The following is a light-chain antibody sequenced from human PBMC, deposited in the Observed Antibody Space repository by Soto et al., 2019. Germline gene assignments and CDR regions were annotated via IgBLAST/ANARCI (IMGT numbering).Light chain of an antibody. Sequence: LTQSPSSLSASVGDRVTISCRASQSVSSYLAWYQQKPGQAPRLLIYDASNRATGIPARFSGSGSGTDFTLTISSLEPEDFAVYYCQQRSNWPLTFGGGTKVEIK. CDR3: QQRSNWPLT. CDR1: QSVSSY. CDR2: DAS. J-gene: IGKJ4*01. V-gene: IGKV3-11*01.